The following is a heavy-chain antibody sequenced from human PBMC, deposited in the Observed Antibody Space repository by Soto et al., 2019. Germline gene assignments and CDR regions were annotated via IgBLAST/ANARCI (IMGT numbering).Heavy chain of an antibody. V-gene: IGHV3-23*05. Sequence: EVQLLESGGWLVQHGGSLRLSCAASGFTFSSYAMGWVRQAPGKGLEWVSAMGSDGTAIQYADSVKGRFTISKDNSKVTRYLQVNSLRAKDTAVYYGASGIIAVAGMLLFWCQGTLVTVAT. J-gene: IGHJ4*02. CDR1: GFTFSSYA. CDR2: MGSDGTAI. CDR3: ASGIIAVAGMLLF. D-gene: IGHD6-19*01.